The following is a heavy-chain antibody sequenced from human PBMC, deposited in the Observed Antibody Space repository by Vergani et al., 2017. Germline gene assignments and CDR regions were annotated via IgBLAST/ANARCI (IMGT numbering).Heavy chain of an antibody. J-gene: IGHJ5*02. CDR2: ISAYNGNT. D-gene: IGHD3-3*01. CDR3: ARDRGSSYYDFWSGYFWFDP. V-gene: IGHV1-18*01. Sequence: QVQLVQSGAEVKKPGASVKVSCKASGYTFTSYGISWVRQAPGQGLVWMGWISAYNGNTNYAQKLQGRVTMTTDTSTSTAYMELRSLRSDDTAVYYCARDRGSSYYDFWSGYFWFDPWGQGTLVTVSS. CDR1: GYTFTSYG.